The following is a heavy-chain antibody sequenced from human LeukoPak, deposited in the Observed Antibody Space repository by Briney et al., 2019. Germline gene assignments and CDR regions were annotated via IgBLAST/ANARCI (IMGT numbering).Heavy chain of an antibody. CDR1: GYTFTGYY. D-gene: IGHD3-22*01. Sequence: ASVKVSCKASGYTFTGYYMHWVRQAPGQGLEWMGWINPNSGGTNYAQKFQGRVTMTRDTSISTAYMELSRLRSDDTAVYYCARQNRLYYYDSSGYVGANAFDIWGQGTMVTVSS. J-gene: IGHJ3*02. CDR3: ARQNRLYYYDSSGYVGANAFDI. CDR2: INPNSGGT. V-gene: IGHV1-2*02.